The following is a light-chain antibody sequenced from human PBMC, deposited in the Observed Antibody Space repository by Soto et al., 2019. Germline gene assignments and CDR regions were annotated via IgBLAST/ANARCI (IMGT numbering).Light chain of an antibody. CDR2: DAS. J-gene: IGKJ5*01. V-gene: IGKV1-12*01. CDR1: LTISSW. Sequence: DIQMTQSPSSLSASVGDRGIITFRASLTISSWVAWYQQIPGKDPKIMIYDASILQTGVTSRFSGSGSGTDFTLTINSLQPEDFATYYCQQAKSFPITFGQGTRLEIK. CDR3: QQAKSFPIT.